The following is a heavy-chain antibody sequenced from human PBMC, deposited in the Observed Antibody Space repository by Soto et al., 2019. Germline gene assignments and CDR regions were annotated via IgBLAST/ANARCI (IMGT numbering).Heavy chain of an antibody. Sequence: QVQLQQWGAGLLKPSETLSLTCAVYGGSFSGYYWSWIRQPPGKGLEWIGEINHSGSTNYNPSLKSRVTISVDTSKNQFSLKLSSVTAADTAVYYCARGRRLAAAGKRNWFDPWGQGTLVTVSS. J-gene: IGHJ5*02. D-gene: IGHD6-13*01. V-gene: IGHV4-34*01. CDR2: INHSGST. CDR1: GGSFSGYY. CDR3: ARGRRLAAAGKRNWFDP.